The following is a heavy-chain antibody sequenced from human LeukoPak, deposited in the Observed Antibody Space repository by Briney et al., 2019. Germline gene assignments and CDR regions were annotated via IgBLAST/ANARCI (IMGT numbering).Heavy chain of an antibody. CDR1: GYTFTDYY. CDR3: ARGPPNWGYDY. V-gene: IGHV1-2*06. J-gene: IGHJ4*02. D-gene: IGHD7-27*01. CDR2: INPNSGGS. Sequence: GASVKVSCKASGYTFTDYYMHWVRQAPGQGLEWMGRINPNSGGSNYAQKFQGRVTMTRDTSISTAYMEVNRLRSDDTAVYYCARGPPNWGYDYWGPGTLVTVSS.